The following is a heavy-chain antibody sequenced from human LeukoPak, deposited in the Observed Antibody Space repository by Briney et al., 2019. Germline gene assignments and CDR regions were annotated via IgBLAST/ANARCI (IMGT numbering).Heavy chain of an antibody. CDR1: GFTFSSYW. J-gene: IGHJ3*02. D-gene: IGHD3-22*01. Sequence: GGSLRLSCAASGFTFSSYWMSWVRQAPGKGLEWVANIKQDGSEKYYVDSVKGRFTISRDNAKNSLYLQMNSLRAEDTAVYYCASDYYYDSSGYQGNNAFDIWGQGTMVTVSS. CDR2: IKQDGSEK. CDR3: ASDYYYDSSGYQGNNAFDI. V-gene: IGHV3-7*01.